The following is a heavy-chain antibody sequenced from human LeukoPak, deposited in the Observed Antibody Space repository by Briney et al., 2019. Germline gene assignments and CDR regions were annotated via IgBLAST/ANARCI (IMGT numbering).Heavy chain of an antibody. CDR2: FNGRGDST. J-gene: IGHJ4*02. CDR1: GFTFSHYG. Sequence: GGSLRLSCEVSGFTFSHYGMSWVRQAPGKGPEWVAGFNGRGDSTYYAESVRGRFTISRDTSKNTLYLQVSSLRVEDTAVYYCARDPYYYDSSAFYPFDYWGQGTLVTVSS. V-gene: IGHV3-23*01. CDR3: ARDPYYYDSSAFYPFDY. D-gene: IGHD3-22*01.